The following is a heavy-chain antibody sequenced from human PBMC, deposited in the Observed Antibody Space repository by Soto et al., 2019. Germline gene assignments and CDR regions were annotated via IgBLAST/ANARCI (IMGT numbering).Heavy chain of an antibody. CDR3: ARGPVIYGDYDGYYYGMDV. J-gene: IGHJ6*02. V-gene: IGHV1-2*02. CDR1: GYTFTGYY. Sequence: ASVKVSCKASGYTFTGYYMHWVRQAPGQGLEWMGWINPNSGGTNYAQKFQGRVTMTRDTSISTAYMELSRLRSDDTAVYYCARGPVIYGDYDGYYYGMDVWGQGTTVTVSS. D-gene: IGHD4-17*01. CDR2: INPNSGGT.